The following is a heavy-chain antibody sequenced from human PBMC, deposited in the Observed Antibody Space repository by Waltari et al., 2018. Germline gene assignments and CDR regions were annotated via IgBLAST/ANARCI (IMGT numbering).Heavy chain of an antibody. J-gene: IGHJ3*02. D-gene: IGHD3-3*01. CDR3: STRSFGVVNAFDI. Sequence: EVQLIQSGAEVKKPGATVKISCKASAHNFTDYYIHWVQPAPGKGLVWMGLIDPEDGEKVYAENFQGRVTITADRSTDTVYMELSSVRSEETAVYYCSTRSFGVVNAFDIWGQGTMVIVSS. CDR2: IDPEDGEK. V-gene: IGHV1-69-2*01. CDR1: AHNFTDYY.